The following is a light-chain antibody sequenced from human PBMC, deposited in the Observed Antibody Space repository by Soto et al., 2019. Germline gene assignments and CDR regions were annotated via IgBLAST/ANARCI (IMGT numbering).Light chain of an antibody. CDR1: QSISSY. V-gene: IGKV1-39*01. Sequence: DIQMTQSPSSLSASVGDRVTITCRASQSISSYLNWYQQKPGKAPKLLIYAASSFQSGVPSRFSGSGSGTDFTLTISSLQPEDFATYYFQQSYSTPWTFGQGTKLEIK. J-gene: IGKJ1*01. CDR2: AAS. CDR3: QQSYSTPWT.